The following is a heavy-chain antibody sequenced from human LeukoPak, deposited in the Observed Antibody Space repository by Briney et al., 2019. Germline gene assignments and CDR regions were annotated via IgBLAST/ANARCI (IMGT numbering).Heavy chain of an antibody. CDR2: INHSGST. Sequence: SETLSLTCAVYGGSFSGYYWSWIRQPPGKGLEWIGEINHSGSTNYNPSLKSRVTISVDTSKNQFSLKLSSVTAADTAVYYCARWAPYCSSTSCYRPFDYWGQGTLVTVSS. CDR1: GGSFSGYY. J-gene: IGHJ4*02. D-gene: IGHD2-2*02. CDR3: ARWAPYCSSTSCYRPFDY. V-gene: IGHV4-34*01.